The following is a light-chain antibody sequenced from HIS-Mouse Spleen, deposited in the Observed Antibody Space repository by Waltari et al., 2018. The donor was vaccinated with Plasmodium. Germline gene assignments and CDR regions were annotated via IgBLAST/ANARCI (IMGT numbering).Light chain of an antibody. Sequence: SYVLTQPPSVSVAPGQTARITCGGDNIGSKSLQWYQQKPGQAPVLVVYDDRDRPSGLPERFSGSNSGNTATLTISRVEAGDEADYYCQVWDSSSDHVVFGGGTKLTVL. V-gene: IGLV3-21*02. CDR3: QVWDSSSDHVV. J-gene: IGLJ2*01. CDR1: NIGSKS. CDR2: DDR.